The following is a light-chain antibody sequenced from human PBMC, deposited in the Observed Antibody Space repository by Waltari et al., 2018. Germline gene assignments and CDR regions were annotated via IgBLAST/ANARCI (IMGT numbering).Light chain of an antibody. CDR3: QQYYSHPRT. CDR1: QGISTY. J-gene: IGKJ1*01. Sequence: AIWITQSPSSLSASTGDRVTLTCRASQGISTYLAWHQQKPGKAPKLLIYAASTLQSGVPSRFSGSGSGTDFTLTISCLQSEDFATYYCQQYYSHPRTFGQGTKVEI. V-gene: IGKV1-8*01. CDR2: AAS.